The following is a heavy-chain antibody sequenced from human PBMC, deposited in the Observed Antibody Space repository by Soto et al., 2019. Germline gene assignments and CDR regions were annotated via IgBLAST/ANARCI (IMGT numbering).Heavy chain of an antibody. Sequence: GXSLKVFSNASVGSFSSYDFSCVRQAPGQGLEWMGGIIPIFGTANYAQKCQGRVTITADESTSKAYMELSSLRSEDMAVYYCASPTRGGDYSFDYWGLGTLVTVS. CDR3: ASPTRGGDYSFDY. J-gene: IGHJ4*02. V-gene: IGHV1-69*13. CDR2: IIPIFGTA. CDR1: VGSFSSYD. D-gene: IGHD4-4*01.